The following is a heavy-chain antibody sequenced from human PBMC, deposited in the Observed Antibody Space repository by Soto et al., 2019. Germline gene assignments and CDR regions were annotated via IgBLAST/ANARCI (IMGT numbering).Heavy chain of an antibody. V-gene: IGHV3-23*01. CDR3: AKPHDYVWGCYRSAPLYYHYGMDV. Sequence: GGSLRLSCAASGFTFSSYAMSWVRQAPGKGLEWVSAISGSGGSTYYADSVKGRFTISRDNSKNTLYLQMNSLRAEDTAVYYCAKPHDYVWGCYRSAPLYYHYGMDVWGPGTTVTVSS. D-gene: IGHD3-16*02. CDR2: ISGSGGST. J-gene: IGHJ6*02. CDR1: GFTFSSYA.